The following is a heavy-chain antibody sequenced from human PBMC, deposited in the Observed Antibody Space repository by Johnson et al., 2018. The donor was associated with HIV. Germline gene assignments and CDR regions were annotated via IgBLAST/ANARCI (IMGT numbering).Heavy chain of an antibody. Sequence: VQLVESGGNLVQPGRSLRLSCAASGFNFEKSAMHWVRQAPGKGLEWVSGISWNSENVGFADSVKGRFSISRDNAENSLYLQMNSLRAEDTAVYYCARDSGGMFSSGWYGLGAFDIWGQGTMVTVSS. CDR2: ISWNSENV. CDR1: GFNFEKSA. CDR3: ARDSGGMFSSGWYGLGAFDI. V-gene: IGHV3-9*01. D-gene: IGHD6-19*01. J-gene: IGHJ3*02.